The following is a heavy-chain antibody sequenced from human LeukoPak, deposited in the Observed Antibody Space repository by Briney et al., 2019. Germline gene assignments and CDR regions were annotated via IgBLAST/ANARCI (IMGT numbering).Heavy chain of an antibody. J-gene: IGHJ6*02. CDR1: GFTFSSYW. D-gene: IGHD3-16*01. CDR3: ARGGGLDV. Sequence: GGSPRLSCAASGFTFSSYWMNWARQAPGKGLEWVASINHNGNVNYYVDSVKGRFTISRDNAKNSLYLQMSNLRAEDTAVYFCARGGGLDVWGQGATVTVSS. CDR2: INHNGNVN. V-gene: IGHV3-7*03.